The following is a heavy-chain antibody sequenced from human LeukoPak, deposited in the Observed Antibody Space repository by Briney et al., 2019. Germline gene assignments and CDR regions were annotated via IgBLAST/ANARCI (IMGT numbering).Heavy chain of an antibody. Sequence: PSETLSLTCTVSGGSISSYYWSWIRQPPGKGLEWIGYIYHSGSTNYNPSLKSRVTISVDMSKNQFSLKLSSVTAADTAVYYCARSKLEELSMRFAFDIWGQGTMVTVSS. CDR1: GGSISSYY. V-gene: IGHV4-59*01. D-gene: IGHD3-16*02. CDR2: IYHSGST. CDR3: ARSKLEELSMRFAFDI. J-gene: IGHJ3*02.